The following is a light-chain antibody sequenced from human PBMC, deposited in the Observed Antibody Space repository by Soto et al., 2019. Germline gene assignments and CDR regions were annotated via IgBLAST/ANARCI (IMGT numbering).Light chain of an antibody. Sequence: EIVLTQSPVTLSLSPGERATLSCRASQSVSSLLAWFQQKPGQPPRLLIYDVSNRATGIPTRFSGSGSGTDFILTISSLEPEDFATYYCQQRGNWPYTFGQGTKLEIK. J-gene: IGKJ2*01. CDR2: DVS. CDR3: QQRGNWPYT. CDR1: QSVSSL. V-gene: IGKV3-11*01.